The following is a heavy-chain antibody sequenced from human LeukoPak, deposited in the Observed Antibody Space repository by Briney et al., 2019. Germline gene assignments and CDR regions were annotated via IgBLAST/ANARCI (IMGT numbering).Heavy chain of an antibody. Sequence: GSLRLSCAASGFTFSSYSMNWIRQPPGKGLEWIGEINHSGSTNYNPSLKSRVTISVDTSKNQFSLKLSSVTAADTAVYYCARHRCSGGSCYPMNWFDPWGQGTLVTVSS. D-gene: IGHD2-15*01. CDR1: GFTFSSYS. V-gene: IGHV4-34*01. J-gene: IGHJ5*02. CDR2: INHSGST. CDR3: ARHRCSGGSCYPMNWFDP.